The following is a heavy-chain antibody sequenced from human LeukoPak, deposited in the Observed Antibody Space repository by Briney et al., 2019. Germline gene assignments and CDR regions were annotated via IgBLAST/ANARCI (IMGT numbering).Heavy chain of an antibody. CDR1: GGSFSGYY. D-gene: IGHD3-22*01. V-gene: IGHV4-34*01. CDR2: INHSGST. CDR3: ASSHYYDSSGYYY. J-gene: IGHJ4*02. Sequence: PSETLSLTCAVYGGSFSGYYWSWIRQPPGKGLEWIGEINHSGSTNYNPSLKSRVTISVDTSKNQFSLGLSSVTAADTAVYYCASSHYYDSSGYYYWGQGTLVTVSS.